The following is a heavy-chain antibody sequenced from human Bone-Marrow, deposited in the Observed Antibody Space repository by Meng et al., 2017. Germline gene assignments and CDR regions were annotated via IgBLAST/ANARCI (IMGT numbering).Heavy chain of an antibody. Sequence: GQLGQSVAGVKKPGVSVKVSCKPSGYNFPDYYIHWVRRAPGQGLEWMGRINPKSGDTHYAQKFQARVTMTGDTSISTAYMELSGLRSDDTAMYYCARDEDISAAGKLFGDYWGQGTLVTVSS. D-gene: IGHD6-25*01. CDR3: ARDEDISAAGKLFGDY. J-gene: IGHJ4*02. V-gene: IGHV1-2*06. CDR2: INPKSGDT. CDR1: GYNFPDYY.